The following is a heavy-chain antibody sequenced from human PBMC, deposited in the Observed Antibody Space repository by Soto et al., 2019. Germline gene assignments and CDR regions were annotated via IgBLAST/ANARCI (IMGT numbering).Heavy chain of an antibody. J-gene: IGHJ4*02. CDR3: AKVERYYYDSSGYYSSPLF. V-gene: IGHV3-23*01. D-gene: IGHD3-22*01. CDR1: GFTLSSYA. CDR2: ISGSGGTT. Sequence: EVQLLESGGGLVQPGGSLRLSCAASGFTLSSYAMSWVRQAPGKGLEWVSAISGSGGTTYYADSVKGRFTISRDTSKNTLYLQMNSLRAEGTAVYYCAKVERYYYDSSGYYSSPLFWGQGTLVTVSS.